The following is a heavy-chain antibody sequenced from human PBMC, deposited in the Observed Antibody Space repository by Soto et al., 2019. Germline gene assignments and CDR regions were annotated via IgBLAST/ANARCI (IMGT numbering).Heavy chain of an antibody. CDR2: INAGNGNT. J-gene: IGHJ6*04. D-gene: IGHD2-15*01. V-gene: IGHV1-3*01. CDR3: AKSPLYCSGGSCYSFYYYGMDV. CDR1: GYTFTSYA. Sequence: GASVKVSCKASGYTFTSYAMHWVRQAPGQRLEWIGWINAGNGNTKYSQKFQGRVTITRDTSASTAYMELSSLRSEDTAVYYCAKSPLYCSGGSCYSFYYYGMDVWGKGTTVTVSS.